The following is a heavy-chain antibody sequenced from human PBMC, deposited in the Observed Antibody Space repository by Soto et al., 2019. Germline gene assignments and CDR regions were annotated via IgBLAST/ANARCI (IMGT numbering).Heavy chain of an antibody. V-gene: IGHV3-33*03. CDR1: GFPFSSYG. J-gene: IGHJ4*02. CDR3: ASSIN. Sequence: GGSLRLSCAASGFPFSSYGMHWVRQAPGKGLDWVGVIWYDGSNKDYAESVKGRFTISRDNSKNILYLQMNSLRADDTAVYYCASSINWGQGTLVTVSS. CDR2: IWYDGSNK.